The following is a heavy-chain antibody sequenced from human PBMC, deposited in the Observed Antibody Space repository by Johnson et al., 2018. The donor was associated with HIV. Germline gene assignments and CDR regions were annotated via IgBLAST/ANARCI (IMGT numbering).Heavy chain of an antibody. CDR3: ARVYSGSFRPTKGNDVFDM. D-gene: IGHD1-26*01. J-gene: IGHJ3*02. CDR2: INWNGGST. V-gene: IGHV3-20*04. Sequence: MQLVESGGGVVRPGGSLRLSCAASGFTFDDYGMSWVRQVLGKGLEWVSGINWNGGSTGYADSVKGRFIISRDNAKNSLYLQMNSLRAEDTAVYYCARVYSGSFRPTKGNDVFDMWGQGTMVTVSS. CDR1: GFTFDDYG.